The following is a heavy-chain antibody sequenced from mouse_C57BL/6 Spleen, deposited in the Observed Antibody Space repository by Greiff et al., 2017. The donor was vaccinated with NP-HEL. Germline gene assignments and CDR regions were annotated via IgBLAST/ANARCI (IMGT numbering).Heavy chain of an antibody. V-gene: IGHV1-52*01. CDR3: ARSRSNYYFDY. CDR1: GYTFTSYW. CDR2: IDPSDSET. J-gene: IGHJ2*01. D-gene: IGHD2-5*01. Sequence: QVQLQQPGAELVRPGSSVKLSCKASGYTFTSYWMHWVKQRPIQGLEWIGNIDPSDSETHYNQKFKDKATLTVDKSSSKAYMQLSSLTSEDSAVYYCARSRSNYYFDYWGQGTTLTVSS.